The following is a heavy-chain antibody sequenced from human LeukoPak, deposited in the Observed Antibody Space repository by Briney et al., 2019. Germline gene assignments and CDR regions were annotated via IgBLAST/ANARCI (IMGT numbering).Heavy chain of an antibody. CDR2: IYYSGST. CDR3: ARMNWEPSDY. V-gene: IGHV4-39*07. Sequence: TPSETLSLTCTVSGGSISSSSYYWGWIRQPPGKGLEWIGSIYYSGSTYYNPSLKSRVTISVDTSKNQFSLKLSSVTAADTAVYYCARMNWEPSDYWGQGTLVTVSS. CDR1: GGSISSSSYY. J-gene: IGHJ4*02. D-gene: IGHD1-26*01.